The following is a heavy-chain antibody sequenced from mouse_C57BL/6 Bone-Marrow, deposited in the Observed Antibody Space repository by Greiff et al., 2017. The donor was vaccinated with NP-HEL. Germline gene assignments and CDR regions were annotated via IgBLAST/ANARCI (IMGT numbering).Heavy chain of an antibody. V-gene: IGHV1-53*01. Sequence: VQLQQSGTELVKPGASVKLSCKASGYTFTSYWMHWVKQRPGQGLEWIGNINPSNGGPNYNEKFKSKAPLNVDKSSSTADMQLSSLTSEDAAVYYCASSLYYYGSSSCWYYDVGGTGPTVTVSS. CDR1: GYTFTSYW. J-gene: IGHJ1*03. CDR2: INPSNGGP. D-gene: IGHD1-1*01. CDR3: ASSLYYYGSSSCWYYDV.